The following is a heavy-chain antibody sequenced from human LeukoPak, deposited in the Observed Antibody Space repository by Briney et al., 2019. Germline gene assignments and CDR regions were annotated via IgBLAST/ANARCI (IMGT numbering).Heavy chain of an antibody. CDR1: GGSISSSGSY. V-gene: IGHV4-39*01. J-gene: IGHJ5*02. Sequence: SETLSLTCTVSGGSISSSGSYWAWIRQPPGEGLEWIANVYYHGNTYYNSSLRSRVTISADTSKNQFSLNLRSVTAADTAVYYCARLLSPGWFDPWGQGTLVTVSS. CDR2: VYYHGNT. CDR3: ARLLSPGWFDP. D-gene: IGHD2/OR15-2a*01.